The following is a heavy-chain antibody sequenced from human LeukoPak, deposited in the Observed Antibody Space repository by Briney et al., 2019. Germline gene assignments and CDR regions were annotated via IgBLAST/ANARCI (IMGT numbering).Heavy chain of an antibody. V-gene: IGHV4-30-4*08. CDR3: AREEAGIVVVPAARGHAFDI. CDR1: GGSISSGDYY. Sequence: PSETLSLTCTVSGGSISSGDYYWSWIRQPPGKGLEWIGYTYYSGSTYYNPSLKSRVTISVDTSKNQFSLKLSSVTAADTAVYYCAREEAGIVVVPAARGHAFDIWGQGTMVTVSS. CDR2: TYYSGST. D-gene: IGHD2-2*01. J-gene: IGHJ3*02.